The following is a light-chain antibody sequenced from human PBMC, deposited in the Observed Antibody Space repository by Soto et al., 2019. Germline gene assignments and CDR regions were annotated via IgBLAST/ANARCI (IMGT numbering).Light chain of an antibody. CDR2: DVS. J-gene: IGLJ2*01. Sequence: QSALTQPRSVSGSPGQSVTISCTGTSSDVGAYNYVSWYQQHPGKAPKLMIYDVSKRPSGVPDRFSGSKSGNTASLTISGLQAEDEADYYCYSYAGTYTLLVFGGGTKVTVL. CDR3: YSYAGTYTLLV. CDR1: SSDVGAYNY. V-gene: IGLV2-11*01.